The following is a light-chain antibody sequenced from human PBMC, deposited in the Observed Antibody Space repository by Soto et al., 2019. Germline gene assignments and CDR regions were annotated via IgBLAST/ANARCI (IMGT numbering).Light chain of an antibody. J-gene: IGKJ1*01. CDR3: QQYGNSLWT. CDR1: QRISSTY. Sequence: VLTQSPGTLSLSPGERATLSCRASQRISSTYLAWYRQNPGQAPRLLIYAVSSRATGIPDRFSGSGSGTDFTLTISRLEPDDFAVYYCQQYGNSLWTFGQGTKVEIK. CDR2: AVS. V-gene: IGKV3-20*01.